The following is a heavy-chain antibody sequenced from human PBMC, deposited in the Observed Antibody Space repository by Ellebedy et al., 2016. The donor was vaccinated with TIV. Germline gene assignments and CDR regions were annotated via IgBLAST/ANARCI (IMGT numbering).Heavy chain of an antibody. J-gene: IGHJ4*02. CDR3: ARFIGANTGYFFDY. CDR1: GYAFSNYG. D-gene: IGHD3-16*02. V-gene: IGHV1-18*01. CDR2: ISAYSGKT. Sequence: AASVKVSCKASGYAFSNYGVTWVRQAPGRGLEWMGWISAYSGKTSSANKFQGRVTMTTDTPTTTASMELRSLRSDDTAVYFCARFIGANTGYFFDYWGQGTTVTVSA.